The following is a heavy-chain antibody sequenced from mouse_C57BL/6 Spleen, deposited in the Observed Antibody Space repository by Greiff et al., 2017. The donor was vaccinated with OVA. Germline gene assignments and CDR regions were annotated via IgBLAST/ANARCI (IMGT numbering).Heavy chain of an antibody. J-gene: IGHJ3*01. D-gene: IGHD2-1*01. V-gene: IGHV1-76*01. CDR2: IYPGSGNT. CDR1: GYTFTDYY. CDR3: ARSGGNYWFAY. Sequence: VQLQQSGAELVRPGASVKLSCKASGYTFTDYYINWVKQRPGQGLEWIARIYPGSGNTYYNEKFKGKATLTAEKSSSTAYMQLSSLTSEDSAVYFCARSGGNYWFAYWGQGTLVTVSA.